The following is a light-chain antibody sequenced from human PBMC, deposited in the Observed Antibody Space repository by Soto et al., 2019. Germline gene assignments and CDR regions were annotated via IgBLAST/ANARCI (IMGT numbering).Light chain of an antibody. CDR3: QQYTHWPPYT. J-gene: IGKJ2*01. V-gene: IGKV3-15*01. CDR2: GAS. CDR1: QSVNVN. Sequence: EVVLTQSPATLSLSPGERATLSCRASQSVNVNLAWHQQKPGQAPRLLIYGASTRPAGVPARFTGSGSGTEFPLTISSPPSDDFAVYYCQQYTHWPPYTFGQGTNLEI.